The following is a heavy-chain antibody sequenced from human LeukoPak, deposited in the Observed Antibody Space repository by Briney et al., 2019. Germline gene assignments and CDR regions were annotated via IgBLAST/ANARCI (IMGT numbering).Heavy chain of an antibody. J-gene: IGHJ4*02. CDR1: GFTFSSYD. CDR3: AKEERDRLDY. CDR2: ISYDGSNK. Sequence: GRSLRLSCAASGFTFSSYDMHWVRQAPGKGLEWVAVISYDGSNKYYADSVKGRFTISRDNSKNTLYLQMNSLRAEDTAVYYCAKEERDRLDYWGQGTLVTVSS. V-gene: IGHV3-30*18. D-gene: IGHD5-24*01.